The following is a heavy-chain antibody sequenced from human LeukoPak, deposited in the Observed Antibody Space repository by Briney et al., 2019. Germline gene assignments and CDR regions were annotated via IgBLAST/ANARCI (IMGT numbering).Heavy chain of an antibody. CDR3: ATDQDHGYFRQ. V-gene: IGHV3-7*01. CDR2: IKEDGSEK. J-gene: IGHJ1*01. CDR1: GFTFRRYW. Sequence: GGSLRLSYVASGFTFRRYWMTWVRQAPGKKPEWVANIKEDGSEKYYDDSVRGRFTISRDNAKNTLYLDMNSLRAEDTAVFYCATDQDHGYFRQWGQGTLVIVSS. D-gene: IGHD3-22*01.